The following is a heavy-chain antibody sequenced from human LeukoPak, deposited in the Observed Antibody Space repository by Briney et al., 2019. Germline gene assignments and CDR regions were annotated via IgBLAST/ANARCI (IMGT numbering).Heavy chain of an antibody. CDR2: INHSGST. V-gene: IGHV4-39*07. CDR3: ARAKPGYSSSWSERPYYFDY. D-gene: IGHD6-13*01. CDR1: GGSISSGGYY. Sequence: SETLSLTCTVSGGSISSGGYYWSWIRQPPGKGLEWIGEINHSGSTNYNPSLKSRVTISVDTSKNQFSLKLSSVTAADTAVYYCARAKPGYSSSWSERPYYFDYWGQGTLVTVSS. J-gene: IGHJ4*02.